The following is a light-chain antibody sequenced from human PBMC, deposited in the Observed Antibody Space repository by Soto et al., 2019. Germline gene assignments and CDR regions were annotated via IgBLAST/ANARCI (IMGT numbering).Light chain of an antibody. CDR1: TSNIGAGYD. CDR2: GNS. V-gene: IGLV1-40*01. J-gene: IGLJ1*01. Sequence: QSVLTQPPSVSGAPGQRVTISCTGSTSNIGAGYDVHWYQHLPGTAPKLLIYGNSNRPSGVPDRFSGSKSGTSASLAITGLQAEDEADYYCQSHDNSLSGYVFGTGTKLTVL. CDR3: QSHDNSLSGYV.